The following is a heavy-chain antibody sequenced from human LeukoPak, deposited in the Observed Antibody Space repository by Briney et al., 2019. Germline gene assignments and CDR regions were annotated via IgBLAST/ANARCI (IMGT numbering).Heavy chain of an antibody. D-gene: IGHD5-24*01. CDR2: IYYSGST. Sequence: PSETLSLTCTVSGGSISSSRYYWGWIRQTPGKGLECIGSIYYSGSTYYNPSLKSRVTTSVDTSKNQFSLKLSSVTAADTAVYYCARQGDGYNPFDYWGQGTLVTVSS. J-gene: IGHJ4*02. V-gene: IGHV4-39*01. CDR3: ARQGDGYNPFDY. CDR1: GGSISSSRYY.